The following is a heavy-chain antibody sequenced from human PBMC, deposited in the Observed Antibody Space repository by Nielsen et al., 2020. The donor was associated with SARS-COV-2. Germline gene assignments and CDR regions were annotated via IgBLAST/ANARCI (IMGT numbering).Heavy chain of an antibody. Sequence: SETLSLTCTVPGGSISSYYWSWIRQPPGKGLEWIGYIYYSGSTNYNPSLKSRVTISVDTSKNQFSLKLSSVTAADTAVYYCAMSPITMVRGVEGAFDIWGQGTMVTVSS. CDR3: AMSPITMVRGVEGAFDI. D-gene: IGHD3-10*01. J-gene: IGHJ3*02. CDR2: IYYSGST. V-gene: IGHV4-59*13. CDR1: GGSISSYY.